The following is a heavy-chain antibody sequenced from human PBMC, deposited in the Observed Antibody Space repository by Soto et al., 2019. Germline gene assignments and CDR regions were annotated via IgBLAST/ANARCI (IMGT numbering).Heavy chain of an antibody. J-gene: IGHJ4*02. D-gene: IGHD2-2*01. CDR3: ARALFANIVVVPAAYFDY. V-gene: IGHV6-1*01. CDR1: GDSVSSNSAA. Sequence: SQTLSLTCAISGDSVSSNSAAWNWIRQSPSRGLEWLGRTYYRSKWYNDYALSVKSRITINPDTSKNQFSLQLNSVTPEDTALYYCARALFANIVVVPAAYFDYWGQGTLVTVSS. CDR2: TYYRSKWYN.